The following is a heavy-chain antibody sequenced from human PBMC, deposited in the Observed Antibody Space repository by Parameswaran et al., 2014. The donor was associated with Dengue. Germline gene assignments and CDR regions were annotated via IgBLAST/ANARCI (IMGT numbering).Heavy chain of an antibody. CDR1: GGTFSSYA. J-gene: IGHJ6*02. V-gene: IGHV1-69*13. Sequence: PGASVKVSCKASGGTFSSYAISWVRQAPGQGLEWMGGIIPIFGTANYAQKFQGRVTITADESTSTAYMELSSLRSEDTAVYYCARRADIWSGFRYYYYYGMDVWGQGTTVTVSS. CDR3: ARRADIWSGFRYYYYYGMDV. CDR2: IIPIFGTA. D-gene: IGHD3-3*01.